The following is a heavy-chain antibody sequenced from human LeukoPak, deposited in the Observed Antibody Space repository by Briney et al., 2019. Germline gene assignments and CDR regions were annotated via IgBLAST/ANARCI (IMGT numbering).Heavy chain of an antibody. V-gene: IGHV1-2*02. CDR1: EYTFTSYY. Sequence: GASVKVSCKASEYTFTSYYMHWVRLAPGQGLEWMGWINPNSGGTSSAQKFQGRVTMTRDTSISTAYMDLSRLRSDDTAVYYCARGVTARGFYYYMDVWGKGTTVTISS. J-gene: IGHJ6*03. CDR2: INPNSGGT. CDR3: ARGVTARGFYYYMDV. D-gene: IGHD2-21*02.